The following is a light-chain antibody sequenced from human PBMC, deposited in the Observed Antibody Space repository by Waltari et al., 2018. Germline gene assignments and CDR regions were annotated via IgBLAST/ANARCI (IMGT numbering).Light chain of an antibody. Sequence: DIVMTQSPDSLAVSLGERATINCKSSQSILYTPTNNNYLAWYQQKAGQPPKLLIYWASNRQSGVPDRFSGSGSGTDFTLTISSLQAEDVAVYYCQQYYTTPLTFGGGTRVEI. J-gene: IGKJ4*01. CDR2: WAS. CDR3: QQYYTTPLT. V-gene: IGKV4-1*01. CDR1: QSILYTPTNNNY.